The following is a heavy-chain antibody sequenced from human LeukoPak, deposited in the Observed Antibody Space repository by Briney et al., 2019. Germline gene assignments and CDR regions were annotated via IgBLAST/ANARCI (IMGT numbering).Heavy chain of an antibody. CDR3: ARVWHSAFDI. J-gene: IGHJ3*02. CDR1: GFTFSSYD. V-gene: IGHV3-53*01. D-gene: IGHD3-16*01. CDR2: IYSGGTT. Sequence: GGSLRLSCAASGFTFSSYDMSWVRQAPGKGLEWVSDIYSGGTTYYADSVKGRFTISRDNSKNTMYLQMNSLRAEDTAVYYCARVWHSAFDIWGQGTMVTVSS.